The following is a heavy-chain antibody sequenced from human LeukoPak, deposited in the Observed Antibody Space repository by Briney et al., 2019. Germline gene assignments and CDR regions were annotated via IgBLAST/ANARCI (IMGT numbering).Heavy chain of an antibody. V-gene: IGHV3-21*01. CDR1: GFTFSDYD. J-gene: IGHJ4*02. CDR3: GRAFPPLRTSSAGDL. CDR2: ISYLSSNV. D-gene: IGHD3-16*01. Sequence: PGGSLRLSRSASGFTFSDYDMNWVRQAPGKGLEWVSSISYLSSNVYYGDSVKGRFSISRDNAKNSLYLQMNSLGAEDTAIYYCGRAFPPLRTSSAGDLWGQGILVTVSS.